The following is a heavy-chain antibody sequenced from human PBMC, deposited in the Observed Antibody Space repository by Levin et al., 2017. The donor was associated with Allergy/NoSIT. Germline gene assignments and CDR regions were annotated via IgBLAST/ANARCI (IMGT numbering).Heavy chain of an antibody. CDR2: ISSNGGST. CDR1: GFTFSSYA. Sequence: GESLKISCAASGFTFSSYAMHWVRQAPGKGLEYVSAISSNGGSTYYANSVKGRFTISRDNSKNTLYLQMGSLRAEDMAVYYCARGYYDSSGYYYDYWGQGTLVTVSS. J-gene: IGHJ4*02. V-gene: IGHV3-64*01. CDR3: ARGYYDSSGYYYDY. D-gene: IGHD3-22*01.